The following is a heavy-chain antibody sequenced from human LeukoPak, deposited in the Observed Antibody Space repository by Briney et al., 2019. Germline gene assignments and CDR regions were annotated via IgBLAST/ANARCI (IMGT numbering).Heavy chain of an antibody. Sequence: SETLSLTCAVYGGSFSGYYWSWIRLPPGKGLEWIGEINHSGSTNYNPSLKSRVTISVDTSKNQFSLKLSSVTAADTAVYYCARTGPYSNYGHYYYYMDVWGKGTTVTVSS. CDR3: ARTGPYSNYGHYYYYMDV. J-gene: IGHJ6*03. CDR2: INHSGST. D-gene: IGHD4-11*01. CDR1: GGSFSGYY. V-gene: IGHV4-34*01.